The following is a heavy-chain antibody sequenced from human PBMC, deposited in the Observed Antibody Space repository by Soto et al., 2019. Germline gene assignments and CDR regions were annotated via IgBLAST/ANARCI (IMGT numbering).Heavy chain of an antibody. V-gene: IGHV4-59*01. D-gene: IGHD4-17*01. J-gene: IGHJ4*02. CDR1: GGSLSGFP. CDR3: ARVSNEYGGDGAFDY. Sequence: SETQSLTCSVSGGSLSGFPWIWIRQPPGKGLEWVGYIYHTGRSNYNPSLKSRLTISLDMSRNQFSLQLTSVTAADTALYYCARVSNEYGGDGAFDYWGLGTLVTVSS. CDR2: IYHTGRS.